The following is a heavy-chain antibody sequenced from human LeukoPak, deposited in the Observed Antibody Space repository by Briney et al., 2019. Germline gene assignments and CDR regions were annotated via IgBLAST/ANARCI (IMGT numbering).Heavy chain of an antibody. D-gene: IGHD2-2*01. V-gene: IGHV1-18*01. CDR2: INVYSGST. CDR1: GYRFTTYG. Sequence: ASVKVSCKASGYRFTTYGITWVRQAPGQGLEWMAWINVYSGSTEYKADLQGRLTVATETSMTTAYMELRSLRSDDTAVYYCGFGECSSTSSYPRRDYWGHGTLVTVSS. CDR3: GFGECSSTSSYPRRDY. J-gene: IGHJ4*01.